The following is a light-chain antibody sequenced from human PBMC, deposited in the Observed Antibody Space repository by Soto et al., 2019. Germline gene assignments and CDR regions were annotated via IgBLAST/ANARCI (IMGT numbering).Light chain of an antibody. V-gene: IGLV1-40*01. CDR2: NNN. Sequence: QSVLTQPPSVSGAPGQRVTISCSGSNSNIGAGYDVHWYQQLPGTAPKLIIYNNNFRPSGVPDRFSASKSGTSASLAITGLQTEDEADYYCHSYDSSLSGSVFGGGTKLTVL. J-gene: IGLJ7*01. CDR1: NSNIGAGYD. CDR3: HSYDSSLSGSV.